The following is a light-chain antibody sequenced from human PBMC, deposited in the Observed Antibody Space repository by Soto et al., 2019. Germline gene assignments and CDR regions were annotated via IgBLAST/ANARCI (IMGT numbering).Light chain of an antibody. CDR2: GNS. CDR3: QSYDSSLSAVV. J-gene: IGLJ2*01. Sequence: QSVLTQPPSVSGAPGQRVTISCTGSSSNIGAGYDVHWYQQLPGTAPKLLIYGNSNRPSGVPDRFSGSKSGTSASLAITGLQAEDEADYYCQSYDSSLSAVVFAGGTELPVL. V-gene: IGLV1-40*01. CDR1: SSNIGAGYD.